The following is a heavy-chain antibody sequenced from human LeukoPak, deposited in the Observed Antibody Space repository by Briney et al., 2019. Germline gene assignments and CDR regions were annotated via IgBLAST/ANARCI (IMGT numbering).Heavy chain of an antibody. CDR2: IIPILGIA. D-gene: IGHD5-24*01. Sequence: SVKVSCKASGGTFSSYAISWVRQAPGQGLEWMGRIIPILGIANYAQKFQGRVTITADKSTSTAYMELSSLRSEDTAVYYCASDVEMATIKGRYYYYGMDVWGQGTTVTVSS. J-gene: IGHJ6*02. CDR1: GGTFSSYA. CDR3: ASDVEMATIKGRYYYYGMDV. V-gene: IGHV1-69*04.